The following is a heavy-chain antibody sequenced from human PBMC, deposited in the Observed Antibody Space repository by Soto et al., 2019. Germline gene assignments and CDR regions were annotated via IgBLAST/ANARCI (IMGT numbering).Heavy chain of an antibody. CDR3: ARDLDGSGSYFTNY. J-gene: IGHJ4*02. D-gene: IGHD3-10*01. Sequence: ASVKVSCKASGYTFSSIGISWVRQAPGQGLEWMGWISPHKGDTYYAQRLQGRVTMTTDTSTNTAYMELRSLRSDDTAVYFCARDLDGSGSYFTNYWGPGTLVTVSS. CDR2: ISPHKGDT. CDR1: GYTFSSIG. V-gene: IGHV1-18*01.